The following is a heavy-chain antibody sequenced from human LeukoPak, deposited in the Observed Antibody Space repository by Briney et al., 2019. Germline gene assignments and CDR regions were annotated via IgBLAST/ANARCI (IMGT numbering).Heavy chain of an antibody. J-gene: IGHJ4*02. CDR1: GGSFSGYY. CDR3: ASGEGGVAAGDFDY. V-gene: IGHV4-34*01. Sequence: SETLSLTCAVYGGSFSGYYWSWIRQPPGKGLEWIGEINHSGSTNYNPSLKSRVTISVDTSKNQFSLKLSSVTAADTAVYYCASGEGGVAAGDFDYWGQGTLVTVST. D-gene: IGHD2-15*01. CDR2: INHSGST.